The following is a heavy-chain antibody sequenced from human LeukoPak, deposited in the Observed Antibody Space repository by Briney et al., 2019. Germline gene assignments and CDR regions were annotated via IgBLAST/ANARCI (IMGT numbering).Heavy chain of an antibody. CDR2: ISRRSSHV. D-gene: IGHD3-10*01. J-gene: IGHJ1*01. CDR3: VRDLLGSGSTTAYLYH. Sequence: GGSLRLSCAASGFTFSDYSMNWVRQAPGKGLEWVSSISRRSSHVYYAGSVKGRFTISRDYARDSLYLQMNSLRAEDMAVYFCVRDLLGSGSTTAYLYHWGQGTLVTVSS. V-gene: IGHV3-21*01. CDR1: GFTFSDYS.